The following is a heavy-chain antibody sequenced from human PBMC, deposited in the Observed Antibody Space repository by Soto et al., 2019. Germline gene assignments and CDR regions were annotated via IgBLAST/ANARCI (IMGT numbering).Heavy chain of an antibody. Sequence: EVQLVESGGGLIQPGGSLRLSCAVSGFTVSNNYMSWVRQAPGKGLEGVSVIYSGGYTAYGDSVKGRFTISRDNSKNTPYLQMNSRGPGAPAVDFWATHPGGGGYWGQGTLVTVSS. J-gene: IGHJ4*02. V-gene: IGHV3-53*01. CDR1: GFTVSNNY. CDR2: IYSGGYT. D-gene: IGHD3-10*01. CDR3: ATHPGGGGY.